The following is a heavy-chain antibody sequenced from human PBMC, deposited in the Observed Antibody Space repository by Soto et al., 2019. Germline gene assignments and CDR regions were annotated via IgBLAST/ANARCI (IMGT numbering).Heavy chain of an antibody. CDR3: GRREQSDYYYMDV. Sequence: EVQLVESGGGLVQPGGSLRLSCAASGFTFSNYAMDWVRQAPGKVLEYVSGISSNGVGTYYANSVKDRFTISRDNSKNTLYLQMGSLRAEDMAVYYCGRREQSDYYYMDVWGKGTSVTVSS. CDR2: ISSNGVGT. D-gene: IGHD6-19*01. V-gene: IGHV3-64*01. CDR1: GFTFSNYA. J-gene: IGHJ6*03.